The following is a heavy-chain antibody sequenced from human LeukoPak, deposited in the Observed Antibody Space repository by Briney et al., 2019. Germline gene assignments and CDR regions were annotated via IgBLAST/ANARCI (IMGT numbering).Heavy chain of an antibody. V-gene: IGHV3-23*01. CDR1: GFTFSSYA. CDR3: ARDLEVGATGVYDY. Sequence: PGGSLRLSCAASGFTFSSYAMSWVRQAPGKGLEWVSAISGSGGSTYYADSVKGRFTISRDNAKNSLYLQMNSLRAEDTAVYYCARDLEVGATGVYDYWGQGTLVTVSS. J-gene: IGHJ4*02. D-gene: IGHD1-26*01. CDR2: ISGSGGST.